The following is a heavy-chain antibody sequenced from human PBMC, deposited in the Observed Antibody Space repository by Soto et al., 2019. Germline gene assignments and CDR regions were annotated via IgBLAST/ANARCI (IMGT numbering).Heavy chain of an antibody. CDR1: GFIFSSYG. CDR3: AKDTYYYSSSGWYIVDY. Sequence: QVQLVESGGGVVQPERSLRLSCEASGFIFSSYGMHWVRQAPGKGLEWVAVVSHDGSNKKYVDSVEGRFTISRDNSKNTLYLQMNSLRAGDTAVYYWAKDTYYYSSSGWYIVDYWGQGTLVTVSS. J-gene: IGHJ4*02. V-gene: IGHV3-30*18. D-gene: IGHD3-22*01. CDR2: VSHDGSNK.